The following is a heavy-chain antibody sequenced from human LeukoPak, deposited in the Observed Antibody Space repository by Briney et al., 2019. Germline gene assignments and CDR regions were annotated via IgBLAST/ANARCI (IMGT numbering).Heavy chain of an antibody. D-gene: IGHD1-26*01. Sequence: GGSLRLSCAASGFTFTSYNMNSVRQAPGKGLEWVSSITSSSSYIYYADSVKGRFTISRDNAKNSLYLQMDSLRVEDTAVYYCARDPYSGNYGAYYYYYMDVWGKGTTVTISS. J-gene: IGHJ6*03. CDR2: ITSSSSYI. V-gene: IGHV3-21*06. CDR3: ARDPYSGNYGAYYYYYMDV. CDR1: GFTFTSYN.